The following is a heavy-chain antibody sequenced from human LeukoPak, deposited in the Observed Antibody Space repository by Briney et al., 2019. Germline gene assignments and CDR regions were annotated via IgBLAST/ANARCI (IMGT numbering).Heavy chain of an antibody. D-gene: IGHD6-13*01. Sequence: GGSLRLSCAASGFTFSNFGMHWVRQAPGKGLEWVANIKQDGSEKYYVDSVKGRFTISRDNAKNSLYLQMNSLRAEDTAVYYCAREWPGIAAAGGDYWGQGTLVTVSS. J-gene: IGHJ4*02. CDR1: GFTFSNFG. V-gene: IGHV3-7*01. CDR2: IKQDGSEK. CDR3: AREWPGIAAAGGDY.